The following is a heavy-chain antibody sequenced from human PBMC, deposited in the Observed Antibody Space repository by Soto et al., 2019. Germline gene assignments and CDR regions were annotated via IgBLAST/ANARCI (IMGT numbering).Heavy chain of an antibody. J-gene: IGHJ6*02. CDR2: IIPISDTT. V-gene: IGHV1-69*01. CDR1: GGTFSSYA. D-gene: IGHD2-2*01. Sequence: QVQLVQSGAEVKKPGSSVKVSCKASGGTFSSYAISWVRQAPGQGLEWMGGIIPISDTTNYAQKFQGRGTITADESTSTAYMELSSLRSEDTAVYYCARSQGSSTSLEIYYYYYYGMAVWGQGTTVTVSS. CDR3: ARSQGSSTSLEIYYYYYYGMAV.